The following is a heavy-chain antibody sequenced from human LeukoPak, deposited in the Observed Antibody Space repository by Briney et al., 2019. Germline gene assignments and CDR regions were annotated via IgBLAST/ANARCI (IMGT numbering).Heavy chain of an antibody. Sequence: GGSLRLSCAASGFTFSSYSMNWVRQAPGKGLEWVSSISSSSSYIYYADSVKGRFTISRDNAKNSLYLQMNSLRAEDTAVYYCARDQGWELPTENAFDIWGQGTMVTVSS. CDR1: GFTFSSYS. J-gene: IGHJ3*02. D-gene: IGHD1-26*01. CDR3: ARDQGWELPTENAFDI. CDR2: ISSSSSYI. V-gene: IGHV3-21*01.